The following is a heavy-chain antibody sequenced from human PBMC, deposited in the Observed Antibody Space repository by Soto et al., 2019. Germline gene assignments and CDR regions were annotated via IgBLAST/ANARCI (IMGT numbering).Heavy chain of an antibody. J-gene: IGHJ6*02. V-gene: IGHV3-33*01. CDR1: GFTFSSNG. CDR3: ARDLTYGSGSYRPYYYYYGMDV. D-gene: IGHD3-10*01. Sequence: QVQLVESGGGVVQPGRSLRLSCAASGFTFSSNGMPWVRQAPGKGLGGGAVIGYEGSNKYYPDSVKGRFTFPRDNSKNXXDXQXXSLRAEDTDVYYCARDLTYGSGSYRPYYYYYGMDVWGQGTTVTVSS. CDR2: IGYEGSNK.